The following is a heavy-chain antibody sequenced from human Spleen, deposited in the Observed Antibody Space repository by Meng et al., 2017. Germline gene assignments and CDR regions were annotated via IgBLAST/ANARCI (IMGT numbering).Heavy chain of an antibody. J-gene: IGHJ5*02. CDR2: ITPGSGNT. CDR1: GYTFTSYA. CDR3: ARDFTSGSSGDP. V-gene: IGHV1-3*01. D-gene: IGHD6-19*01. Sequence: QVQLVQSGAEVKKPGASVKVSYKASGYTFTSYAMHWVRQAPGQSLEWMGWITPGSGNTKYSQKFQGRLTITTDTSASTAYMELSTLRSEDTAVYYCARDFTSGSSGDPWGQGTLVTVSS.